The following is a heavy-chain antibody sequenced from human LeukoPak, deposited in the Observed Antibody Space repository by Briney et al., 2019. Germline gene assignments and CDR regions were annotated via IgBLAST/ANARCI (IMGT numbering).Heavy chain of an antibody. CDR1: GFTVGSDI. CDR2: ISSNGGST. Sequence: GGSLRLSCSASGFTVGSDIMTWVRQAPGRGLEWVSTISSNGGSTYYADSVKGQFIISRDNSKNTVYLQLNSLRAEDTAVYHCANCRESQWLEPWGQGTLVTVSS. D-gene: IGHD6-19*01. J-gene: IGHJ5*02. CDR3: ANCRESQWLEP. V-gene: IGHV3-23*01.